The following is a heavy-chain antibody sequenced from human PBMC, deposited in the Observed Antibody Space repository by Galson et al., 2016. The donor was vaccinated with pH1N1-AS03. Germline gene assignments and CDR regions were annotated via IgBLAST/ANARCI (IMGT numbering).Heavy chain of an antibody. CDR1: GFTFRNYA. D-gene: IGHD3-22*01. CDR3: ARGNYYDVDLKEYYFDY. CDR2: ISSDGTKQ. J-gene: IGHJ4*02. Sequence: SLRLSCAASGFTFRNYAMHWLRQAPGKGLEWMVDISSDGTKQEYADSVKGRFTISRDSSKNTLYLQMNSLRAEETAVYYCARGNYYDVDLKEYYFDYWGQGTLVTVSS. V-gene: IGHV3-30*04.